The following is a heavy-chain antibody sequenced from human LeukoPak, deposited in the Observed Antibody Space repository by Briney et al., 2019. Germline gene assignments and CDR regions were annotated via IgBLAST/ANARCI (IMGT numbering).Heavy chain of an antibody. CDR3: ARADSSSWSDFDY. Sequence: SETLSLTCTVSGGSISSGGYYWSWIRQHPGKGLEWIGYIYYSGSTYYNPSLKSRVTISVDTSKNQFSLKLSSVTAADTAVYYCARADSSSWSDFDYWGLGTLVTVSS. D-gene: IGHD6-13*01. CDR1: GGSISSGGYY. V-gene: IGHV4-31*03. J-gene: IGHJ4*02. CDR2: IYYSGST.